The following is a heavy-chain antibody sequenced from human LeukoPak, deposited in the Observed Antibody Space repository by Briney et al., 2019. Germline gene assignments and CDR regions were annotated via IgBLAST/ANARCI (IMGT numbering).Heavy chain of an antibody. CDR3: ARGRLAAASYFDY. V-gene: IGHV3-21*01. Sequence: ETLSLTCAVSGGSISSGGYSWSWVRQAPGKGLEWVSSISSSSKYIYYADSVKGRFTISRDNAKNSLYLQMNNLRAEDTAVYYCARGRLAAASYFDYWDQGSLVTVSS. CDR1: GGSISSGGYS. CDR2: ISSSSKYI. D-gene: IGHD6-13*01. J-gene: IGHJ4*02.